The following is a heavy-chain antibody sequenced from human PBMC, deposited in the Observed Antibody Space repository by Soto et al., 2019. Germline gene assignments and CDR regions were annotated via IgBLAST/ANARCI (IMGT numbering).Heavy chain of an antibody. CDR3: ARGIDTAMALDY. CDR2: INHSGST. V-gene: IGHV4-34*01. Sequence: PSETLSLTCAVYGGSFSGYYWSWIRQPPGKGLEWIGEINHSGSTNYNPSLKSRVTISVDTSKNQFSLKLSSVTAADTAVYYCARGIDTAMALDYWGQGTLVTVSS. CDR1: GGSFSGYY. D-gene: IGHD5-18*01. J-gene: IGHJ4*02.